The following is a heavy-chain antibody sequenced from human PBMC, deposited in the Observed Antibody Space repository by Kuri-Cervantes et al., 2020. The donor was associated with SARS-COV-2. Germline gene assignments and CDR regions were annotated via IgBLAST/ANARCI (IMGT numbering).Heavy chain of an antibody. Sequence: ASVKVSCKAFGDTFSTYDINWVRQATGQGLEWMGWMNPDSGNTGYAQKFQGRVTITRNTSISTAYMELSSLRSEDTAVYYCAKDPRVIIAAAGDGYWGQGTLVTVSS. CDR2: MNPDSGNT. J-gene: IGHJ4*02. CDR3: AKDPRVIIAAAGDGY. V-gene: IGHV1-8*03. D-gene: IGHD6-13*01. CDR1: GDTFSTYD.